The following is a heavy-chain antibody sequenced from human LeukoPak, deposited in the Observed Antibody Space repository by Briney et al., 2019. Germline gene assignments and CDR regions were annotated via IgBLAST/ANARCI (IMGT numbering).Heavy chain of an antibody. CDR2: ISGSGGST. Sequence: PGGSLRLSCAASGFTFSSYAMNWVRQAPGKGLEWVSGISGSGGSTYYADSVKGRLTISRDNSKNTLYLQMNSLRAEDTAVYYCAKEVAAAATYYFDYWGQGTLVTVSS. J-gene: IGHJ4*02. V-gene: IGHV3-23*01. CDR1: GFTFSSYA. D-gene: IGHD6-13*01. CDR3: AKEVAAAATYYFDY.